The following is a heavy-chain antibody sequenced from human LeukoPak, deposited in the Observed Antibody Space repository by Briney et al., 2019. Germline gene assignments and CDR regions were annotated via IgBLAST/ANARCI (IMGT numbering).Heavy chain of an antibody. D-gene: IGHD6-13*01. CDR2: IDSDGSDA. CDR1: GFTLSNHW. Sequence: GGSLRLSCVGSGFTLSNHWMHWVRQAPGKGLVWVSRIDSDGSDATYADAVKGRFTISRDNVKNTLYLQMDSLRVEDTAVYYCGRPESSSWYAVDYWGQGTLVTVSS. V-gene: IGHV3-74*03. J-gene: IGHJ4*02. CDR3: GRPESSSWYAVDY.